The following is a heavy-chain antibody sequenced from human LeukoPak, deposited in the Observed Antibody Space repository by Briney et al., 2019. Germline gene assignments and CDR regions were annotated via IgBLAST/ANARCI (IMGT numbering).Heavy chain of an antibody. CDR1: GGTLRSHI. D-gene: IGHD4-11*01. CDR3: TRVNLRGSKYNWFDP. Sequence: SVKVSCKTSGGTLRSHIFSWVRQAPGQGLEWMGRITPIIGTTNYAQKFQGRVTITADTSTGTVYMEMSNLRSNDTAIYYCTRVNLRGSKYNWFDPWGQGTLVTVSS. V-gene: IGHV1-69*08. CDR2: ITPIIGTT. J-gene: IGHJ5*02.